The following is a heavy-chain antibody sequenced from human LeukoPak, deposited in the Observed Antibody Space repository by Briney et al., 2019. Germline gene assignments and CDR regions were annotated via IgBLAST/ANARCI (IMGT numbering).Heavy chain of an antibody. CDR3: ARGIGYYDSSGYRN. CDR1: GYTFTSYF. V-gene: IGHV1-46*01. J-gene: IGHJ4*02. CDR2: INPSGSTT. Sequence: ASVKVSCKASGYTFTSYFMHWVRQAPGQGLEWLGMINPSGSTTTYAQKFQGRVTMTRDTSTSTVYMELSSLRSEDTAVYYCARGIGYYDSSGYRNWGQGTLVTVSS. D-gene: IGHD3-22*01.